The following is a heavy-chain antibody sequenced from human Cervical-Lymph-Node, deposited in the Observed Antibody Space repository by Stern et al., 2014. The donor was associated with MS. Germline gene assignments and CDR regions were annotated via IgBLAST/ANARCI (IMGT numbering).Heavy chain of an antibody. Sequence: QVQLVQSGAEVKKPGASVKVSCKASGDTFTSYYMHWVRQVPGQGLEWMGIINPSSGRTSYAQKFQGRVTMTRDTSTSTVYMELSSLRSEDAAVYYCARGSGSSVFERHYGMGVWGQGATVTVSS. J-gene: IGHJ6*02. V-gene: IGHV1-46*01. D-gene: IGHD6-6*01. CDR2: INPSSGRT. CDR3: ARGSGSSVFERHYGMGV. CDR1: GDTFTSYY.